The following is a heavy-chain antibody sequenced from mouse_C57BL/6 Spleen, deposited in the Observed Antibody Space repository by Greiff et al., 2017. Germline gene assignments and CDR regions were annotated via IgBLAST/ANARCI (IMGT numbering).Heavy chain of an antibody. Sequence: QVQLQQSGAELVRPGASVTLSCKASGYTFTDYEMHWVKQTPVHGLEWIGAIDPETGGTAYTQKFKGKAILTADKSSSTAYMELRSLTSEDSAVYYCTRRVGVYYYGSSYYAMDYWGQGTSVTVSS. D-gene: IGHD1-1*01. J-gene: IGHJ4*01. CDR1: GYTFTDYE. V-gene: IGHV1-15*01. CDR3: TRRVGVYYYGSSYYAMDY. CDR2: IDPETGGT.